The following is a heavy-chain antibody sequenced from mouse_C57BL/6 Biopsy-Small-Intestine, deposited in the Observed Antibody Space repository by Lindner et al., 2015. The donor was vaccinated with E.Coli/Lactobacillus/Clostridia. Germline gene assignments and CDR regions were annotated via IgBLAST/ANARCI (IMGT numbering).Heavy chain of an antibody. CDR3: ARFEGSSYGYFDV. Sequence: VQLQESGPGLAKPSQTLSLTCSVTGYSIASDYWNWIRKFPGSKLEYMGYISYSGNTYYNPSLKSRISITRDTSKNQYYLQLNSVTTEDTATYYCARFEGSSYGYFDVWGTGTTVTVSS. V-gene: IGHV3-8*01. CDR1: GYSIASDY. CDR2: ISYSGNT. D-gene: IGHD1-1*01. J-gene: IGHJ1*03.